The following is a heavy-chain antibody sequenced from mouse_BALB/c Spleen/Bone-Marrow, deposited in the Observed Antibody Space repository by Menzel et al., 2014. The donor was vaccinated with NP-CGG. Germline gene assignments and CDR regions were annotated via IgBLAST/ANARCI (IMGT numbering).Heavy chain of an antibody. Sequence: EVKLQESGAELVKPGASVKLSCTASGFNIKDTYMHWVKQRPEQGLEWIGRIDPANGNTKYDPKFQGKATITADTSSNTAYLQLSSLTSEDTAVYYCARWLLPCGLDYWGQGTSVTVSS. D-gene: IGHD2-3*01. CDR3: ARWLLPCGLDY. J-gene: IGHJ4*01. CDR1: GFNIKDTY. CDR2: IDPANGNT. V-gene: IGHV14-3*02.